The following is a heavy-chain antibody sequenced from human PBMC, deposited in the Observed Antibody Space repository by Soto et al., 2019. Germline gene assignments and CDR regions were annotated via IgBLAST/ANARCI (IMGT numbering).Heavy chain of an antibody. CDR2: IYYSGST. V-gene: IGHV4-31*03. CDR3: ARVMIVVVIGHDAFDI. J-gene: IGHJ3*02. Sequence: PSETLSLTCTVSGVSISSGGYYWSWIRQHPGKGLEWIGYIYYSGSTYYNPSLKSRVTISVDTSKNQFSLKLSSVTAADTAVYYCARVMIVVVIGHDAFDIWGQGTMVTVSS. CDR1: GVSISSGGYY. D-gene: IGHD3-22*01.